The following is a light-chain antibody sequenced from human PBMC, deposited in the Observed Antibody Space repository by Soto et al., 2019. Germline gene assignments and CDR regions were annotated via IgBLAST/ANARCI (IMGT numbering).Light chain of an antibody. CDR3: CSYAGSEEV. J-gene: IGLJ1*01. CDR2: DVS. V-gene: IGLV2-11*01. Sequence: QSALTQPRSVSGSPGQSVTISCTGTSSDVGGYNYVSWYQQHPGKAPKLMIYDVSKRPSGVPDRFSGSKSGNTASLTISGLQAEDEADYYFCSYAGSEEVFGTGTKLTVL. CDR1: SSDVGGYNY.